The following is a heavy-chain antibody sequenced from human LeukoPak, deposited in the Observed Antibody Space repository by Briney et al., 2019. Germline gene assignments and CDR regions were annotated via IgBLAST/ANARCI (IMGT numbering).Heavy chain of an antibody. CDR1: GFTFSSYG. V-gene: IGHV3-30*02. Sequence: GGSLRLSCAASGFTFSSYGMHWVRQAPGKGLEWVAFIRYDGSNKYYADSVKGRFTISRDNSKNTLYLQMNSMRAEDTAVYYCAKDAMIGWNSDPPSWGQGTLVTVSS. J-gene: IGHJ5*02. CDR2: IRYDGSNK. CDR3: AKDAMIGWNSDPPS. D-gene: IGHD1-7*01.